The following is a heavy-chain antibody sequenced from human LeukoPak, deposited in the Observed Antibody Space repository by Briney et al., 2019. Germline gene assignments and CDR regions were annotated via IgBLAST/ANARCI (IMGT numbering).Heavy chain of an antibody. J-gene: IGHJ4*02. CDR1: GFTLSNHW. CDR3: ARDQYDTWSRRGNFDS. CDR2: VNRDGSET. D-gene: IGHD3-3*01. V-gene: IGHV3-7*03. Sequence: GGSLRLSCAASGFTLSNHWMTWVRQVPGRGPEWVANVNRDGSETYYLDSVKGRFTISKDNTKNSLYLQMNSLRAEDTAVFYCARDQYDTWSRRGNFDSWGQGTLVIVSS.